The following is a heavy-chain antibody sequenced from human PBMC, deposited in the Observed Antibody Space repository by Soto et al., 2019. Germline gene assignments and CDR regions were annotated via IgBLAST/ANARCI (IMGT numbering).Heavy chain of an antibody. V-gene: IGHV4-59*01. CDR2: IYYSGST. CDR3: AKTYDSSGYWGAFAI. CDR1: GGSFSGYY. D-gene: IGHD3-22*01. J-gene: IGHJ3*02. Sequence: PSETLSLTCAVYGGSFSGYYWSWIRQPPGKGLEWIGYIYYSGSTNYNPSLKSRVTISVDTSKNQFSLKLSSVTAADTAVYYCAKTYDSSGYWGAFAIWGQGTMVTVS.